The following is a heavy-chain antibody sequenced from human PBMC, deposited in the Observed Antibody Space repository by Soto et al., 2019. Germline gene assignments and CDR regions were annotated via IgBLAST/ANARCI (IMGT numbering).Heavy chain of an antibody. Sequence: QVQLVQSGAEVKKPGASVKVSCKASGYTFTSYAMHWVRQAPGQRLEWMGWINAGNGKTKYSPQFQGRVTITRDTSARTAYLELSSLRSEDTAVYYCARDDWTDVSINFDYWGQGTLVTVSS. D-gene: IGHD1-1*01. CDR3: ARDDWTDVSINFDY. CDR2: INAGNGKT. V-gene: IGHV1-3*01. CDR1: GYTFTSYA. J-gene: IGHJ4*02.